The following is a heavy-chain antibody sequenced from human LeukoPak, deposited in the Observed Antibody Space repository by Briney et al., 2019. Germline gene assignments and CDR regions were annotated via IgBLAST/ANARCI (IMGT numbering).Heavy chain of an antibody. CDR3: ARGRVAILTGYSTFDY. J-gene: IGHJ4*02. V-gene: IGHV1-69*06. D-gene: IGHD3-9*01. CDR2: IIPIFGTA. CDR1: GGTFSSYA. Sequence: ASVKVSCKASGGTFSSYAISWVRQAPGQGLEWMGGIIPIFGTANYAQKFQGRVTITADKSTSTAYMELSSLRSEDTAVYYCARGRVAILTGYSTFDYWGQGTLVTVSS.